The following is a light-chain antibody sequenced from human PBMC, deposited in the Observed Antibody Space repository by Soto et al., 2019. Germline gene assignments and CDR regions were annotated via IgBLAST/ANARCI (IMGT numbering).Light chain of an antibody. CDR3: QQRSNWPPRGT. CDR2: DAS. V-gene: IGKV3-11*01. J-gene: IGKJ3*01. Sequence: EIVLTQSPATLSLSPGERATLSCRASQSVSSYLAWYQQKPGQAPRLLIYDASNRATGIPARFSGSGSGTDFTLTISSLEPEDFAVYYCQQRSNWPPRGTFGPGTKVYIK. CDR1: QSVSSY.